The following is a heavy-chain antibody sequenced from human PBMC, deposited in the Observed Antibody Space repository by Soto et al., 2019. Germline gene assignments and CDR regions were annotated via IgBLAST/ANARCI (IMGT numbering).Heavy chain of an antibody. D-gene: IGHD3-22*01. J-gene: IGHJ4*02. Sequence: PGGSLRLSCAASGFTFSDYYMSWIRQAPGKGLEWVSYISSSSSYTTYADSVKGRFTISRDNAKNSLYLQMNSLRAEETAVYYCARDRYYYDSSGYHLDWGQGTLVTVSS. CDR2: ISSSSSYT. CDR3: ARDRYYYDSSGYHLD. CDR1: GFTFSDYY. V-gene: IGHV3-11*06.